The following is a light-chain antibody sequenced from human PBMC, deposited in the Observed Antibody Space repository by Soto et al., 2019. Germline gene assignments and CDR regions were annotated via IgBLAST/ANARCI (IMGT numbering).Light chain of an antibody. CDR3: HQRQSWPRT. Sequence: EIVLTQSPATLSSFPGDRVTLSCRASQAVNTRLAWYQHKPGQAPRLLIYLASNRAAGVPARFSGSGPGTDFTLTISNVEPEDFAVYYCHQRQSWPRTFDQGTKVDIK. CDR1: QAVNTR. J-gene: IGKJ1*01. V-gene: IGKV3D-11*01. CDR2: LAS.